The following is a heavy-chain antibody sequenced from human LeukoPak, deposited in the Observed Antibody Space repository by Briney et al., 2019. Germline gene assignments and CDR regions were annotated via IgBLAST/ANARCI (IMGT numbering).Heavy chain of an antibody. D-gene: IGHD3-22*01. CDR1: GFTFSSYG. Sequence: PGRSLRLSCAASGFTFSSYGMHWVRQAPGKGLEWVAVISYDGSNKYYADSVKGRFTISRDNSKNTLYLQMNSLRAEDTAVYYCARYYYDSSGYYCYFDYWGQGTLVTVSS. V-gene: IGHV3-30*03. CDR3: ARYYYDSSGYYCYFDY. CDR2: ISYDGSNK. J-gene: IGHJ4*02.